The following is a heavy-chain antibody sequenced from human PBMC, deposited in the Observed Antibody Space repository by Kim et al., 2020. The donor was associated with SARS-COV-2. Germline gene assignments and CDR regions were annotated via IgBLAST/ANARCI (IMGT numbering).Heavy chain of an antibody. CDR3: SSTRGRVYGDYTFDY. CDR1: GFTFTSSG. CDR2: ISSSSSYI. J-gene: IGHJ4*02. V-gene: IGHV3-21*01. D-gene: IGHD4-17*01. Sequence: GGSLRLSCAASGFTFTSSGMNWVRQAPGKGLEWVSSISSSSSYIYYADSVKGRFTISRDNAKNSLYLQMNSLRAEDTAVYYCSSTRGRVYGDYTFDYWGRGTLVTVSS.